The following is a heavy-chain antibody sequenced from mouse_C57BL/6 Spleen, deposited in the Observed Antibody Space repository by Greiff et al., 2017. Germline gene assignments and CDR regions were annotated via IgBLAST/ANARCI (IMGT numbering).Heavy chain of an antibody. CDR2: ISSGSSTI. J-gene: IGHJ4*01. D-gene: IGHD2-2*01. V-gene: IGHV5-17*01. CDR3: ARHGGYDEAMDY. CDR1: GFTFSDYG. Sequence: EVKLMESGGGLVKPGGSLKLSCAASGFTFSDYGMHWVRQAPEKGLEWVAYISSGSSTIYYADTVKGRFTISRDNAKNTLFLQMTRLRSEDTAMYYCARHGGYDEAMDYGGQGTSVTVSS.